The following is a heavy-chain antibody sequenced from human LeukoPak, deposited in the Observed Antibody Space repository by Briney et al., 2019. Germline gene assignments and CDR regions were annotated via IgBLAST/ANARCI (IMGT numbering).Heavy chain of an antibody. CDR1: GFTFSDYY. CDR2: ISSSSSYT. Sequence: GGSLRLSCAASGFTFSDYYMSWIRQAPGKGLEWVSYISSSSSYTNYADSVKGRFTISRDNAKNSLYLQMNSLRAEGTAVYYCARDQSSSWYGGAFDIWGQGTMVTVSS. J-gene: IGHJ3*02. V-gene: IGHV3-11*05. D-gene: IGHD6-13*01. CDR3: ARDQSSSWYGGAFDI.